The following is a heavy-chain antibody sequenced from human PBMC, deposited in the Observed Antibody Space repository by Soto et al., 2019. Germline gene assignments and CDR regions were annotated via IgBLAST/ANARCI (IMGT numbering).Heavy chain of an antibody. CDR1: GFTFSSYA. D-gene: IGHD2-2*01. Sequence: GGSLRLSCAASGFTFSSYAMSWVRQAPGKGLEWVSAISGSGGSTYYADSVKGRFTISRDNSKNTLYLQMNSLRAEDTAVYYCAKESDIVVVPAAANNWFDHWGQGTLVTVSS. CDR3: AKESDIVVVPAAANNWFDH. J-gene: IGHJ5*02. V-gene: IGHV3-23*01. CDR2: ISGSGGST.